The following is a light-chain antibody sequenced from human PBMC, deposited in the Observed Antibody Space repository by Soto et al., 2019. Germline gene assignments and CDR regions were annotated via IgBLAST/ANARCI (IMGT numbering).Light chain of an antibody. V-gene: IGLV1-44*01. J-gene: IGLJ2*01. Sequence: QSVLTQPPSASGTPGQRVTISCSGSSSNIGSNTVNWYQQLPGTAPKLLIYSNNQRPSGVRDRFSGSKSGTSSSVAISGLESEDEADSYCAAWDDSLNGLYVVFGGGTKLTVL. CDR2: SNN. CDR3: AAWDDSLNGLYVV. CDR1: SSNIGSNT.